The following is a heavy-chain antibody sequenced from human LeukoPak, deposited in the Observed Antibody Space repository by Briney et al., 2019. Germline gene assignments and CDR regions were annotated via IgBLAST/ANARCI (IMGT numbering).Heavy chain of an antibody. CDR1: GGSLSNYY. CDR2: IYTSGST. D-gene: IGHD3-10*01. CDR3: ARMKGGYYYGGHYFDY. Sequence: PSETLSLTCSVSGGSLSNYYWSWIRQPAGKGLEWIGRIYTSGSTNYYPSLTSRVTTSVDTSKNQFSLKLSSVTAADTAVYYCARMKGGYYYGGHYFDYWGQGTLVTVSS. J-gene: IGHJ4*02. V-gene: IGHV4-4*07.